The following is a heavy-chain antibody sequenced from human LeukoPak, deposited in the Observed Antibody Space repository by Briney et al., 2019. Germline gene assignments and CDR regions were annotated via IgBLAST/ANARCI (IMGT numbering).Heavy chain of an antibody. CDR3: ARGASRISWPGIDY. CDR1: GFTFRNSA. D-gene: IGHD3-3*02. J-gene: IGHJ4*02. V-gene: IGHV3-23*01. Sequence: HPGGSLRLSCAASGFTFRNSASSWIRQAPGKGLEWVSTISNSGDRTLYADSVKGRFLISRDHSNNSVSLQMANLRVEDTAIYYCARGASRISWPGIDYWGQGTLVTVSS. CDR2: ISNSGDRT.